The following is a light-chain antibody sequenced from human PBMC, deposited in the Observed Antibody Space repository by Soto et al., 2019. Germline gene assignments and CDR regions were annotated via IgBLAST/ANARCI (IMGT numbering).Light chain of an antibody. V-gene: IGKV2-30*02. CDR3: MQGTHWPWT. J-gene: IGKJ1*01. Sequence: VVMTQSPLSLPVTLGQPASISCRSSQSLIHSDGHTYLNWFQQRPGQSPRRLIYEVSDRDSGVTDRFSGSGSGTDFTLKISRVGAEDVGVYYCMQGTHWPWTVGQGTEVEIK. CDR1: QSLIHSDGHTY. CDR2: EVS.